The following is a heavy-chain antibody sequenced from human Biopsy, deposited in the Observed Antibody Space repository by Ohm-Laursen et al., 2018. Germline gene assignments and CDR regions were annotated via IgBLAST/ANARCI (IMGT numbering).Heavy chain of an antibody. CDR2: IRYDGSKK. CDR1: GFTFSTYD. Sequence: SLRLSCPASGFTFSTYDMHWVRQAPGKGLQWVTLIRYDGSKKYYTDSVKGRFSISRDNSKNTLYLQMNSLRAEDTAVYYCARSRGSSGITTIYYYGMDVWGQGTTVTVSS. V-gene: IGHV3-30*07. CDR3: ARSRGSSGITTIYYYGMDV. D-gene: IGHD3-10*01. J-gene: IGHJ6*02.